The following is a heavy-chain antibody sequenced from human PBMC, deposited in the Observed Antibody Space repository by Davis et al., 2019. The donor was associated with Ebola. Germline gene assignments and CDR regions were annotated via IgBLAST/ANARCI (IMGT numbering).Heavy chain of an antibody. CDR3: ARVLGNGDLLLDY. J-gene: IGHJ4*02. D-gene: IGHD4-17*01. V-gene: IGHV4-61*08. Sequence: SETLSLTCSVSGVSVSSGAYYWSWIRQPPGKGLEWIGYIFNSGSTTYNPSLKSRVTMSVDTSKNQFSLNLRSVTAADTAVYYCARVLGNGDLLLDYWGQGTLVTVSS. CDR2: IFNSGST. CDR1: GVSVSSGAYY.